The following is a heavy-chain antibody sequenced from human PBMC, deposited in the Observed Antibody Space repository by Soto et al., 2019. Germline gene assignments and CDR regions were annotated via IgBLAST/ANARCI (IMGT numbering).Heavy chain of an antibody. V-gene: IGHV3-30*18. Sequence: PGGSLRPACAASGFTFSSYGMHWVRQAPGKGLEWVAVISYDGSNKYYADSVKGRFTISRDNSKNTLYLQMNSLRAEDTAVYYCAKSTAARFFDYWGQGTLVTAPQ. CDR1: GFTFSSYG. D-gene: IGHD6-6*01. CDR3: AKSTAARFFDY. J-gene: IGHJ4*02. CDR2: ISYDGSNK.